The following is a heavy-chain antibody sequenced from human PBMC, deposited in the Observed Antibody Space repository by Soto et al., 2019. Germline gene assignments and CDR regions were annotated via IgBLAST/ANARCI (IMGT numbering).Heavy chain of an antibody. J-gene: IGHJ6*01. CDR2: ISYDGSNK. D-gene: IGHD2-21*02. Sequence: QVQLVESGGGVVQPGRSLRLSCAASGFTFSSYGMQWVRQAPGKGLEWVAVISYDGSNKYYADSVKGRFTISRDNSKNTLYLQMNSLRAEDTAVYYCAKDRLPWTYYYYDYGMDVW. CDR1: GFTFSSYG. V-gene: IGHV3-30*18. CDR3: AKDRLPWTYYYYDYGMDV.